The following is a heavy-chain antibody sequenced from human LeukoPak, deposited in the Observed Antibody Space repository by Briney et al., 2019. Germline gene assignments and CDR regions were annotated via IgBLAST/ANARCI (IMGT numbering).Heavy chain of an antibody. V-gene: IGHV3-23*01. CDR3: AKALYGPIDY. CDR1: GLTFDDYA. D-gene: IGHD4-17*01. CDR2: ISGSGGST. J-gene: IGHJ4*02. Sequence: GGSLRLSCAASGLTFDDYAMHWVRQAPGKGLEWASAISGSGGSTYYADSVKGRFTISRDNSKNTLYLQMNSLRAEDTAVYYCAKALYGPIDYWGQGTLVTVSS.